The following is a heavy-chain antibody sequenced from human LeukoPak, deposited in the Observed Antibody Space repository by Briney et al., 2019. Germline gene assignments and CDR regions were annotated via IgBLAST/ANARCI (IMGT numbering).Heavy chain of an antibody. CDR1: GGSIRSSSYY. Sequence: SETLSLTCTVSGGSIRSSSYYWGWIRQPPGKGLEWIGSIYYSDNTYYNPSLKSRVTISVDTSKNQFSLRLSSVTAAETAVYYCARRTSGGGLFDYWGQGTLVTVSS. V-gene: IGHV4-39*01. CDR2: IYYSDNT. J-gene: IGHJ4*02. CDR3: ARRTSGGGLFDY. D-gene: IGHD3-10*01.